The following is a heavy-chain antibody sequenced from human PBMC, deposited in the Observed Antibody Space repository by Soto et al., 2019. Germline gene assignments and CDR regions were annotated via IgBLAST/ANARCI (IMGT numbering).Heavy chain of an antibody. CDR2: INYSGST. CDR3: ARDILLWFGELPPRAHDAFYI. CDR1: GGSISSGGYF. V-gene: IGHV4-31*03. D-gene: IGHD3-10*01. Sequence: QVQLQESGPGLVKPSQTLSLTCTVSGGSISSGGYFWSWIRQHPGKGLEWIGDINYSGSTYSNPSLQSRVTITVDTSKNQFSLKLSSVTAADTAVYYCARDILLWFGELPPRAHDAFYIWGQGTMVTVSS. J-gene: IGHJ3*02.